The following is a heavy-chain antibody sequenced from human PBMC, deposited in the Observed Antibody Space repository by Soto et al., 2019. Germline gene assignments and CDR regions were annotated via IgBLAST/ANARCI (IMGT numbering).Heavy chain of an antibody. CDR3: ASKKQWLGFDL. Sequence: EVQLLESGGGLVQPGGSLRLSCAASGFAFSNYAVSWVRQAPGKGLEWVSAISHTAGTTYYADSVKGRFTISRDNSKNTLYLQMNNLRPDDTAVYYCASKKQWLGFDLWGRGTLVTVSS. CDR1: GFAFSNYA. CDR2: ISHTAGTT. D-gene: IGHD6-19*01. J-gene: IGHJ2*01. V-gene: IGHV3-23*01.